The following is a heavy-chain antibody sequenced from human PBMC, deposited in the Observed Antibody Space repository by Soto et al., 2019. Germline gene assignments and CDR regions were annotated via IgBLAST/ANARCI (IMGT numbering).Heavy chain of an antibody. CDR2: ISSSSSYI. CDR3: ARVVATQTWDAFDI. J-gene: IGHJ3*02. D-gene: IGHD5-12*01. CDR1: GFTFSSYS. Sequence: GGSLRLSCAASGFTFSSYSMNWVRQAPGKGLEWVSSISSSSSYIYYADSVKGRFTISRDNAKNSLYLQMNSLRAEDTAVYYCARVVATQTWDAFDIWGQGTMVTVSS. V-gene: IGHV3-21*01.